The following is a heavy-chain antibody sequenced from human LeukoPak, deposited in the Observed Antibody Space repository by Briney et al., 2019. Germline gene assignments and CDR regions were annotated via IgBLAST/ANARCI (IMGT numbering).Heavy chain of an antibody. Sequence: ASVKVSCKASGYTFTSYAMHWVRQAPGQRLEWMGWINAGNGNTKYSQEFQGRVTITRDTSASTAYMELSSLRSEDMAVYYCARGWVYGDYVWYMDVWGKGTTVTVSS. CDR1: GYTFTSYA. D-gene: IGHD4-17*01. CDR2: INAGNGNT. J-gene: IGHJ6*03. V-gene: IGHV1-3*03. CDR3: ARGWVYGDYVWYMDV.